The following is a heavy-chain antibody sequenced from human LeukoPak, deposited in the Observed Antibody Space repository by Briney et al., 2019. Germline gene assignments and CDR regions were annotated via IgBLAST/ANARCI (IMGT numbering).Heavy chain of an antibody. CDR2: INDRGTT. CDR1: GGSISSYY. V-gene: IGHV4-34*01. J-gene: IGHJ4*02. D-gene: IGHD4-23*01. Sequence: KPSETLSLTCTVSGGSISSYYWSWIRQSPGKGLEWIAEINDRGTTNYNPSLKSRVTVSVDTSKNQFSLKLTSVTAADTGVYYCARDPTTVVTVPYYFDFWGQGTPVTVSS. CDR3: ARDPTTVVTVPYYFDF.